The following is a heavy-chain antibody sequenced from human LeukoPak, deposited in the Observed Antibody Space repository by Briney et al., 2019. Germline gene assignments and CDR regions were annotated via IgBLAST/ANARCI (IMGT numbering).Heavy chain of an antibody. CDR3: ARTQQWLVYYRMDV. V-gene: IGHV3-64*01. CDR1: GFTFSSYA. D-gene: IGHD6-19*01. J-gene: IGHJ6*02. CDR2: ISSNGGST. Sequence: GGSLRLSCAASGFTFSSYAMHWVRQAPGKGLEYVSAISSNGGSTYYANSVKGRFTISRDNSKNTLYLQMGSLGAEDMAVYYCARTQQWLVYYRMDVWGQGTTVTVSS.